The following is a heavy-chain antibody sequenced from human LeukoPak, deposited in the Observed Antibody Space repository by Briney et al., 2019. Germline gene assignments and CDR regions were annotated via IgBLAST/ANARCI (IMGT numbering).Heavy chain of an antibody. CDR1: GFTFDDYA. D-gene: IGHD3-22*01. CDR3: AKGVYYDSSGYHDY. V-gene: IGHV3-9*01. Sequence: GGSLRPSCAASGFTFDDYAMHWVRQAPGKGLEWVSGISWNSGSIGYADSVKGRFTISRDNAKNSLYLQMNSLRAEDTALYYCAKGVYYDSSGYHDYWGQGTLVTVSS. CDR2: ISWNSGSI. J-gene: IGHJ4*02.